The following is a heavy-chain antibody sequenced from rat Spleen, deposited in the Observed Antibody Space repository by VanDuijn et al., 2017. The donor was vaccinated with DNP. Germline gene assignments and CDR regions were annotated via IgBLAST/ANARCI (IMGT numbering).Heavy chain of an antibody. D-gene: IGHD1-2*01. J-gene: IGHJ2*01. CDR3: ARYSLIPRVWDY. V-gene: IGHV5-22*01. CDR1: GFTFRDYY. Sequence: EVQLVESGGGLVQPGRSLKLSCAASGFTFRDYYMAWVRQAPTKGLEWVAYISYDGGSTYYGDYVKSRFTISRDNAKSTLYLQMNSLRSEDMATYYCARYSLIPRVWDYWGQGVMVTVSS. CDR2: ISYDGGST.